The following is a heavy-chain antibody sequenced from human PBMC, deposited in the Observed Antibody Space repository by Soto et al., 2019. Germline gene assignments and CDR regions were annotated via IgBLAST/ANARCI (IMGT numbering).Heavy chain of an antibody. Sequence: EVQLVESGGGLVKPGGSLRLSCAASGFTFSSYSMNWFRQAPGKGLEWVSSISSSSSYIYYANSVKGRFTISRDNAKNQLYLQMTSLRAEYTAVYYCAREGFDSSGYYRGLDYWGQGTLVTVSS. CDR2: ISSSSSYI. CDR1: GFTFSSYS. V-gene: IGHV3-21*01. J-gene: IGHJ4*02. D-gene: IGHD3-22*01. CDR3: AREGFDSSGYYRGLDY.